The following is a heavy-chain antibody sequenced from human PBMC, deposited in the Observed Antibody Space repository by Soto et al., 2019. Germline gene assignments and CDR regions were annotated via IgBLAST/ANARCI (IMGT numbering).Heavy chain of an antibody. V-gene: IGHV3-7*01. Sequence: GGSLRLSCAASGFTFSSYWMSWVRQAPGKGLEWVANIKQDGSEKYYVDSVKGRFTISRDNAKNSLYLQMNSLRAEDTAVYYCARVPRGYGGYGGGYYYYMDVWGKGTTVTVSS. CDR2: IKQDGSEK. D-gene: IGHD5-12*01. CDR1: GFTFSSYW. J-gene: IGHJ6*03. CDR3: ARVPRGYGGYGGGYYYYMDV.